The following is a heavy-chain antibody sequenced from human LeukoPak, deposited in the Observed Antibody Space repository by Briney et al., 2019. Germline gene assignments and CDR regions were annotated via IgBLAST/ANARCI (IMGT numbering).Heavy chain of an antibody. CDR2: IIPILGIA. Sequence: ASVKVPCKASGGTFGSYAISWVRQAPGQGLEWMGRIIPILGIANYAQKFQGRVTITADKSTSTAYMELSSLRSEDTAVYYCARPSTVGVYYYYGMDVWGQGTTVTVSS. D-gene: IGHD4-11*01. CDR3: ARPSTVGVYYYYGMDV. V-gene: IGHV1-69*04. CDR1: GGTFGSYA. J-gene: IGHJ6*02.